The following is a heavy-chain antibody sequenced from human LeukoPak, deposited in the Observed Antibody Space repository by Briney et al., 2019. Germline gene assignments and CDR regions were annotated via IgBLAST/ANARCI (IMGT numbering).Heavy chain of an antibody. CDR1: GFTFDDYT. CDR3: AKDSRRDWYCSSTSCYTSAFDI. Sequence: PGGSLRLSCAASGFTFDDYTMHWVRQAPGKGLEWVSLISWDGGSTYYADSVKGRFTISRDNSKKSLYLQMNSLRTEDTALYYCAKDSRRDWYCSSTSCYTSAFDIWGQGTMVTVSS. D-gene: IGHD2-2*02. CDR2: ISWDGGST. V-gene: IGHV3-43*01. J-gene: IGHJ3*02.